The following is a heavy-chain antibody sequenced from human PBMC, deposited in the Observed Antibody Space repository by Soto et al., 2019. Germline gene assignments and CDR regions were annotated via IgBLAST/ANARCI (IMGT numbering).Heavy chain of an antibody. Sequence: SETLSLTCAVYGESFSGYYWSWIRQNPGKGLEWIGEINHSGSTNYNPSLKSRVTISVDTSKNQFSLKLNSVTAADSAVYFCARLEGLATISYYFDFWGPGALVTVSS. CDR1: GESFSGYY. CDR2: INHSGST. V-gene: IGHV4-34*01. J-gene: IGHJ4*02. D-gene: IGHD3-9*01. CDR3: ARLEGLATISYYFDF.